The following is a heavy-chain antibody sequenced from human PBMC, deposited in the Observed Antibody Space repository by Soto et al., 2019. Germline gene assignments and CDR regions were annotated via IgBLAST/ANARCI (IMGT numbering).Heavy chain of an antibody. CDR3: ARLIVGSSWFSG. Sequence: TLSLTCTVSGGSISSYYWSWIRQPPGKGLEWIGYIYYSGSTNYNPSLKSRVTISVDTSKNQFSLKLSSVTAADTAVYYCARLIVGSSWFSGWGQGTLVTVSS. CDR2: IYYSGST. CDR1: GGSISSYY. V-gene: IGHV4-59*08. D-gene: IGHD6-13*01. J-gene: IGHJ4*02.